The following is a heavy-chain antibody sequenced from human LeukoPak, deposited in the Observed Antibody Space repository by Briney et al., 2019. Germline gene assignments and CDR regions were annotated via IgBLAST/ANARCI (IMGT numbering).Heavy chain of an antibody. J-gene: IGHJ5*02. Sequence: GGSLRLSCAASGFTFSSYSMNWVRQAPGKGLEWVSSISSSSSYIYYADSVKSRFTISRDNAKNSLYLQMNSLRAEDTAVYYCARDRRAVTTVTGGFDPWGQGTLVTVSS. CDR2: ISSSSSYI. CDR1: GFTFSSYS. CDR3: ARDRRAVTTVTGGFDP. D-gene: IGHD4-17*01. V-gene: IGHV3-21*01.